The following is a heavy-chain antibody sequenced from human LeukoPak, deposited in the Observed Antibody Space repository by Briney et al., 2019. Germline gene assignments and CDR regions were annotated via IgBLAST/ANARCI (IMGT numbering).Heavy chain of an antibody. V-gene: IGHV1-8*02. D-gene: IGHD6-6*01. CDR3: ARVLGGVYSSSCGFDP. CDR2: MNPNSGNI. J-gene: IGHJ5*02. CDR1: GYTFTIYD. Sequence: ASLNVSCKASGYTFTIYDINWVRHATGQPPERRVGMNPNSGNIGYAQKFQGRDTMTRNTAISTAYMELSRLRSEETAVNYCARVLGGVYSSSCGFDPWGQGTLVTVSS.